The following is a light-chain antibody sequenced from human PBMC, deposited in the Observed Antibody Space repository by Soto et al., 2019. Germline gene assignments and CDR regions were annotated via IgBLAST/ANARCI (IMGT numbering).Light chain of an antibody. CDR1: QSISSY. Sequence: DIQMTQSPSSLSASVGDRVTITCRASQSISSYLNWYQQKPGKAPKLLIYAASSLQSGVPSRFSGSGSGKDFTLTISSLQPEDFATYYCQQSYSTPPGFGQGTKVEIK. V-gene: IGKV1-39*01. CDR3: QQSYSTPPG. CDR2: AAS. J-gene: IGKJ1*01.